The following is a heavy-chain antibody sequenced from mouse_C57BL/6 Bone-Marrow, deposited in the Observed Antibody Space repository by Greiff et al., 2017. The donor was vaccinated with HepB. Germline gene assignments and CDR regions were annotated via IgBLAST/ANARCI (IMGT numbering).Heavy chain of an antibody. CDR3: TTFDGYYDDY. D-gene: IGHD2-3*01. V-gene: IGHV14-4*01. J-gene: IGHJ2*01. CDR2: IDPENGDT. Sequence: VQLQQSGAELVRPGASVKLSCTASGFNIKDDYMHWVKQRPEQGLEWIGWIDPENGDTEYASKFQGKATITADTSSNTSYLQLSSLTSEDTAVYYCTTFDGYYDDYWGQGTTLTVSS. CDR1: GFNIKDDY.